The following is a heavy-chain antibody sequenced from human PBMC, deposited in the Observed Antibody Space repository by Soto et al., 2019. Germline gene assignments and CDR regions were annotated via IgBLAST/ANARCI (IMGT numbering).Heavy chain of an antibody. CDR2: IKSKTDGGTT. CDR1: GFTFSNAW. V-gene: IGHV3-15*07. J-gene: IGHJ6*02. Sequence: EVQLVESGGGLVKPGGSLRLSCAASGFTFSNAWMNWVRQAPGKGLEWVGRIKSKTDGGTTDYAAPVKGRFTISRDDSKNTLYLQMNSLKTEDTAVYYCTTKGLELPYYYYYVMDVWGQGTTVTVSS. D-gene: IGHD1-7*01. CDR3: TTKGLELPYYYYYVMDV.